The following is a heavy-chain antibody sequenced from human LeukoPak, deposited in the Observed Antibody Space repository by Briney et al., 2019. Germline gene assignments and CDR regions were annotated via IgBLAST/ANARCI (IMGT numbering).Heavy chain of an antibody. CDR3: AREGRLYDSSGYYVI. CDR1: GFSFSRYW. J-gene: IGHJ3*02. CDR2: IKQDGSEK. V-gene: IGHV3-7*01. Sequence: PGGSLRLSCAASGFSFSRYWMSWVRQAPGKGLEWVANIKQDGSEKNYVESVKGRFTISRDNAKNSLYLQTNSLRAEDTAVYYCAREGRLYDSSGYYVIWGQGTIVTVSS. D-gene: IGHD3-22*01.